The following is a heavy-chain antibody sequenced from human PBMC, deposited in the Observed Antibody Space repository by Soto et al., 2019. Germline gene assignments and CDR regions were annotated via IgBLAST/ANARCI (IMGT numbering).Heavy chain of an antibody. CDR2: IDPSDSYT. V-gene: IGHV5-10-1*01. D-gene: IGHD6-19*01. CDR1: GYSFTSYW. CDR3: ATLMVYVTPKKGIEVAGQAHDY. J-gene: IGHJ4*02. Sequence: PGESLKISCKGSGYSFTSYWISWVRQMPGKGLEWMGRIDPSDSYTNYSPSFHVHVTISADKSISTAYLQWSSLKASDTAMYYCATLMVYVTPKKGIEVAGQAHDYWGQGTLVTVSS.